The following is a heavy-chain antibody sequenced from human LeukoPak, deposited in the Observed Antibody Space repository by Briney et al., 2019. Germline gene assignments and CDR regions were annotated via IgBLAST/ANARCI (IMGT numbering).Heavy chain of an antibody. D-gene: IGHD6-19*01. CDR2: IYSGGST. Sequence: PGGSLRLSCAASGFTVSSNYMSWVRQAPGKGLEWVSVIYSGGSTYYADSVKGRFTISRDNSKNTLYLQMNSLGAEDTAVYYCARDRGSGWYPVFDYWGQGTLVTASS. J-gene: IGHJ4*02. V-gene: IGHV3-66*01. CDR1: GFTVSSNY. CDR3: ARDRGSGWYPVFDY.